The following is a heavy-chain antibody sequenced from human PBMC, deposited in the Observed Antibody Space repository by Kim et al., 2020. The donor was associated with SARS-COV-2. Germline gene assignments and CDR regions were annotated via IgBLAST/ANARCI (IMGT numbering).Heavy chain of an antibody. CDR3: ARGGNFYYAMDV. D-gene: IGHD3-10*01. CDR1: GGSISSPTYY. V-gene: IGHV4-39*01. Sequence: SETLSLTCTLSGGSISSPTYYWGWIRQPPGKGLEWIGTVYYNGRTYYNTSLKSRLTISVDTSKSQFSLELNSVTAADTAIYYCARGGNFYYAMDVWGQGTTVTVSS. J-gene: IGHJ6*02. CDR2: VYYNGRT.